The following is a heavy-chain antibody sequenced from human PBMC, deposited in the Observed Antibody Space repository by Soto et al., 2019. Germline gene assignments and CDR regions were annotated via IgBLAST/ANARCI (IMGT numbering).Heavy chain of an antibody. Sequence: EVQLVESGGGLVQPGGSLRLSCVASGFIFSNCWMHWVRQAPGMGLVWVSHINSDGSSTTYADSVKGRFTISRDNAKNTLYLQMNSLRDEDTAVYYCVRARGHYGMDVWGRGTTVTVSS. CDR3: VRARGHYGMDV. CDR1: GFIFSNCW. V-gene: IGHV3-74*01. J-gene: IGHJ6*02. CDR2: INSDGSST.